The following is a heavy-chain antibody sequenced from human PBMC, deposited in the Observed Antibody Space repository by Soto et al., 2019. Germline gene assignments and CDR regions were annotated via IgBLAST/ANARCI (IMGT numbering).Heavy chain of an antibody. D-gene: IGHD3-3*01. V-gene: IGHV3-23*01. J-gene: IGHJ4*02. CDR2: ISGSGGST. CDR1: GFTFSSYA. CDR3: AKARAQYYDFWSGYPVDY. Sequence: GGSLRLSCAASGFTFSSYAMSWVRQAPGKGLEWVSAISGSGGSTYYADSVKGRFTISRDNSKDTLYLQMNSLRAEDTAVYYCAKARAQYYDFWSGYPVDYWGQGTLVTVSS.